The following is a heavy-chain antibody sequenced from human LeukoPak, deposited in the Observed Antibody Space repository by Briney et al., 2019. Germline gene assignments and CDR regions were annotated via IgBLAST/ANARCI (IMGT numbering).Heavy chain of an antibody. CDR1: GGSISSSNW. D-gene: IGHD3-3*01. CDR2: IYHSGST. J-gene: IGHJ6*03. V-gene: IGHV4-4*02. CDR3: ARSPPYYDFWSGYSLGDSGYYYMDV. Sequence: SETLSLTCAVSGGSISSSNWWSWVRQPPGKGLEWIGEIYHSGSTNYNPSLKSRVTISVDTSKNQFSLKLSSVTAADTAVYYCARSPPYYDFWSGYSLGDSGYYYMDVWGKGTTVTVSS.